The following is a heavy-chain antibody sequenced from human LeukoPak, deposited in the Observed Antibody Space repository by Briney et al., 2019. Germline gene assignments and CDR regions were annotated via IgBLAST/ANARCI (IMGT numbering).Heavy chain of an antibody. CDR3: ATGTGVFDY. Sequence: SQTLSLTCAISGDSVSSNSAAWTWIRQSPSRGLEWLGRTYYRSKWYNDYAVSVKSRITINPETSKNQFSLQLNSVTPEDTAVYYCATGTGVFDYWGQGTLVTVSS. CDR1: GDSVSSNSAA. V-gene: IGHV6-1*01. CDR2: TYYRSKWYN. D-gene: IGHD3-10*01. J-gene: IGHJ4*02.